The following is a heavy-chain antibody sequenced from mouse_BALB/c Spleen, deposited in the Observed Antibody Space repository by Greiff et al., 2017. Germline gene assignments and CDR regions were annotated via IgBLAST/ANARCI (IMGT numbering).Heavy chain of an antibody. J-gene: IGHJ2*01. V-gene: IGHV1-5*01. CDR1: GYTFTSYW. CDR3: TRANWDRYYFDY. Sequence: VQLQQSGTVLARPGASVKMSCKASGYTFTSYWMHWVKQRPGQGLEWIGAIYPGNSDTSYNQKFKGKAKLTAVTSTSTAYMELSSLTNEDSAVYYCTRANWDRYYFDYWGQGTTLTVSS. CDR2: IYPGNSDT. D-gene: IGHD4-1*01.